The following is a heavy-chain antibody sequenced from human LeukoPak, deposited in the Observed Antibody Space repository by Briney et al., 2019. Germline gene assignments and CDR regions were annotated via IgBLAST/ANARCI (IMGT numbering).Heavy chain of an antibody. CDR1: GLTFDTFA. J-gene: IGHJ4*02. CDR2: IGNTET. V-gene: IGHV3-23*01. D-gene: IGHD7-27*01. Sequence: GESLRLSCVASGLTFDTFAMSWVRLAPGKGLEWVSGIGNTETYYADSVKGRFTISRDNSKSTIYLHMNNLRAEDTALYYCARDGQAFNSNWDYFEYWGQGTPVTVSS. CDR3: ARDGQAFNSNWDYFEY.